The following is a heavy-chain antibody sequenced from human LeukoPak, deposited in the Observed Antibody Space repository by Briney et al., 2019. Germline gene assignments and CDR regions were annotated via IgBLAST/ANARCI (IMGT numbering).Heavy chain of an antibody. V-gene: IGHV3-21*01. CDR1: RFTFSSYK. Sequence: PGGSLRLSCAASRFTFSSYKVSWVRQAPGKGLEWVSSISSSSSYIYYADSVKGRFTISRDNARNSLYLQVNSLRAEDTAVYYCARESGSGEFDYWGQGTLVTVSS. CDR3: ARESGSGEFDY. J-gene: IGHJ4*02. CDR2: ISSSSSYI. D-gene: IGHD2-15*01.